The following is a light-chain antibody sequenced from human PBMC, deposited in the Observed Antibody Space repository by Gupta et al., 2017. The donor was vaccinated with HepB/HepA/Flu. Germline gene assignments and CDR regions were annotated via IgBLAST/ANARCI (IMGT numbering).Light chain of an antibody. Sequence: DIVMTQSPDSLAVSLDERATINCKSSQSVLYSSNNKNYLAWYQQKPGQPPKLLIYWASTRESGVPDRLSGSGSGTDFTLTISSLQAEDVAVYYCHQYYSTPFTFGPGTKVDIK. CDR2: WAS. J-gene: IGKJ3*01. CDR1: QSVLYSSNNKNY. CDR3: HQYYSTPFT. V-gene: IGKV4-1*01.